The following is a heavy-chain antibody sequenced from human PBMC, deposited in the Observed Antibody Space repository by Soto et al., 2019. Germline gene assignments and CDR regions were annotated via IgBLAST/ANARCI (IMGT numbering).Heavy chain of an antibody. CDR3: ARGPMATVTTWGDWYFDL. Sequence: QVQLVESGGGVVQPGRSLRLSCATSGFTFSSYGMHWVRQGPGKGLEWVAVIWYDGTNKYYADSVNGRFTISRDDSKNKLYLKMNSLRAEDTAVYYCARGPMATVTTWGDWYFDLWGRGTLVTVSS. J-gene: IGHJ2*01. V-gene: IGHV3-33*01. CDR1: GFTFSSYG. D-gene: IGHD4-17*01. CDR2: IWYDGTNK.